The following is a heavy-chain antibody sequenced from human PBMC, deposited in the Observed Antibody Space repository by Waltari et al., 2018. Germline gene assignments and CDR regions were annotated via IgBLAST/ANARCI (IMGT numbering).Heavy chain of an antibody. CDR1: GGTFSSYA. D-gene: IGHD2-15*01. J-gene: IGHJ4*02. V-gene: IGHV1-69*05. CDR2: IIPIFGTA. CDR3: ATPNPLGYCSGGSCPFDY. Sequence: QVQLVQSGAEVKKPGSSVKVSGKDSGGTFSSYAISWVRQAPGQGLEWMGGIIPIFGTANYAQKFQGRVTITTDESTSTAYMELSSLRSEDTAVYYCATPNPLGYCSGGSCPFDYWGQGTLVTVSS.